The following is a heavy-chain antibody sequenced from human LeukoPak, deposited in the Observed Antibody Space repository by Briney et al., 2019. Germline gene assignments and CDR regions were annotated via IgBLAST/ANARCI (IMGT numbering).Heavy chain of an antibody. V-gene: IGHV4-39*01. J-gene: IGHJ5*02. CDR1: GGSISSSSYY. D-gene: IGHD3-10*01. CDR3: VASVWFGELIDSP. Sequence: SETLSLTCTVSGGSISSSSYYWGWIRQPPGKGLECIGSIYYSGSTYYNPSLKGRVTISVDTSKNQFSLKLSSVTAADTAVYYCVASVWFGELIDSPWGQGTLVTVSS. CDR2: IYYSGST.